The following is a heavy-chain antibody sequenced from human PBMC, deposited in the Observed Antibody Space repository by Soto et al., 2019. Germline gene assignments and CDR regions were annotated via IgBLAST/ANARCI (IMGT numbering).Heavy chain of an antibody. CDR2: ISSSSSTI. CDR1: GFTFSTYT. V-gene: IGHV3-48*01. D-gene: IGHD3-3*01. Sequence: EVQLVESGGGLVQPGGSLRLSCAASGFTFSTYTMNWVRQAPGKGLEWVSYISSSSSTIYYADSVKGRFTIFRDNAKNSLYLQMNSLRAEDAAVYYCAIDSRTGVTMDFDYWGQGTLVTVSS. CDR3: AIDSRTGVTMDFDY. J-gene: IGHJ4*02.